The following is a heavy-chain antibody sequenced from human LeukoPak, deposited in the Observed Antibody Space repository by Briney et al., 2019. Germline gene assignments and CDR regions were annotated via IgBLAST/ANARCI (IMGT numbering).Heavy chain of an antibody. CDR2: ISYNGNT. Sequence: SETLSLTCTVSGGSISNNYWTWIRQPPRKGLEWIGYISYNGNTNYNPSLKSRVTISLDTSKNQFSLTLSSVTAADTAVYYCARHGSGSYNNWFDPWGQGTLLTVSS. D-gene: IGHD3-10*01. CDR3: ARHGSGSYNNWFDP. CDR1: GGSISNNY. J-gene: IGHJ5*02. V-gene: IGHV4-59*08.